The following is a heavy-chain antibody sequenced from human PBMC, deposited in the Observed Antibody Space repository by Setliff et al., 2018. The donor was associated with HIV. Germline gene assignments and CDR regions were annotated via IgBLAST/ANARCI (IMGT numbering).Heavy chain of an antibody. CDR1: GGSFSAYY. CDR3: ARDDHYYDSGSFYSDWYFDL. CDR2: IKHSGST. V-gene: IGHV4-34*01. D-gene: IGHD3-10*01. J-gene: IGHJ2*01. Sequence: SETLSLTCSVYGGSFSAYYWSWIRQPPGKGLEWIGEIKHSGSTNYNPSLKSRVTISVDKSKNQFSLKLNSVTAADTAVYYCARDDHYYDSGSFYSDWYFDLWGRGTLVTVSS.